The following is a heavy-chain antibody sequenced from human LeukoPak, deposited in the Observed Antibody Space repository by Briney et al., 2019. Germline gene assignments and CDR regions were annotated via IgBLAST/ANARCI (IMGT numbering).Heavy chain of an antibody. J-gene: IGHJ4*02. V-gene: IGHV3-53*01. Sequence: QAPGKGRFTISRDNSKNTLYLQMNSLRAEDTAVYYCAKTLWFGFDYWGQGTLVTVSS. CDR3: AKTLWFGFDY. D-gene: IGHD3-10*01.